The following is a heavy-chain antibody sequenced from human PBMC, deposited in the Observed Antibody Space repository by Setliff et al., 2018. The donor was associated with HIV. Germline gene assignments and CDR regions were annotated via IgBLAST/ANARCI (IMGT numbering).Heavy chain of an antibody. CDR1: GDSISSTTYY. D-gene: IGHD2-2*01. Sequence: SETLSLTCTVSGDSISSTTYYWGWIRQPPGKGLEWIGSIYPSGSAFYNPSLKSPVTMSVDTSRNQFSLKLSSVTAADTAIYYCVRARGGCGSTSCPEAYYYYYMDVWGKGTSVTVSS. V-gene: IGHV4-39*01. J-gene: IGHJ6*03. CDR3: VRARGGCGSTSCPEAYYYYYMDV. CDR2: IYPSGSA.